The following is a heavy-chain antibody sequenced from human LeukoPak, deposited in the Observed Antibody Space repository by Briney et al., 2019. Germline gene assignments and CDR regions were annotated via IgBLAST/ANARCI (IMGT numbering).Heavy chain of an antibody. Sequence: GGSLRLSCAASGFTFSSSDMSWVRQAPGKGLEWVSAISGSGGSTSYADSVKGRFTISRDNSKNTLYLQMNSLRAEDTAVYYCAKGSRDGPFDPWGRGTLVTVSS. J-gene: IGHJ5*02. CDR3: AKGSRDGPFDP. V-gene: IGHV3-23*01. D-gene: IGHD5-24*01. CDR1: GFTFSSSD. CDR2: ISGSGGST.